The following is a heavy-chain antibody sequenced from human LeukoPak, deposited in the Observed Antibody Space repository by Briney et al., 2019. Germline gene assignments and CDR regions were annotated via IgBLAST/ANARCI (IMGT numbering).Heavy chain of an antibody. CDR2: ISAYNGNT. D-gene: IGHD3/OR15-3a*01. J-gene: IGHJ3*02. V-gene: IGHV1-18*01. CDR1: GYTFTSYG. CDR3: ANQRTYGLFGGLVGAFDI. Sequence: ASVKLSCNASGYTFTSYGISWVRQAPGQGLEWMGWISAYNGNTNYAQKLQGRVTMTTATPTSTAYMELRSLRSDDTAVYYCANQRTYGLFGGLVGAFDIWGQGTMVTVSS.